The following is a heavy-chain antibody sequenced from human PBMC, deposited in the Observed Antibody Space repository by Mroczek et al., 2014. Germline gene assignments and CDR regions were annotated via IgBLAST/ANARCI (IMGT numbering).Heavy chain of an antibody. D-gene: IGHD1-26*01. V-gene: IGHV3-33*01. CDR1: GFTFSSYG. J-gene: IGHJ6*02. CDR2: IWYDGSNK. CDR3: ARDLLGQIVGATSYLPYYYYGMDV. Sequence: QLVQSGGGVVQPGRSLRLSCAASGFTFSSYGMHWVRQAPGKGLEWVAVIWYDGSNKYYADSVKGRFTISRDNSKNTLYLQMNSLRAEDTAVYYCARDLLGQIVGATSYLPYYYYGMDVWGQGTHGH.